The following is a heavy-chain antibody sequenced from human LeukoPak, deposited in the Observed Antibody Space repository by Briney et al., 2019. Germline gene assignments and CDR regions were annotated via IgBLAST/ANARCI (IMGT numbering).Heavy chain of an antibody. CDR2: IYPGDSDT. V-gene: IGHV5-51*01. CDR1: GYSFTNYW. D-gene: IGHD1-26*01. Sequence: NPGESLHISGKGSGYSFTNYWIGWVRQMPGKGLVWMGIIYPGDSDTRYSPSFQGQVTISADKSISTAYLQWSSLKASDTAMYYCARTPYVVGATTPFDYWGQGTLVTVSS. J-gene: IGHJ4*02. CDR3: ARTPYVVGATTPFDY.